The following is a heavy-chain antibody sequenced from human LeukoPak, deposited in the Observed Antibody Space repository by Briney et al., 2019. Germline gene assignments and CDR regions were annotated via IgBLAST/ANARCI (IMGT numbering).Heavy chain of an antibody. D-gene: IGHD1-7*01. J-gene: IGHJ4*02. CDR1: GFTFSSYA. V-gene: IGHV3-23*01. CDR3: AKDATPGNSIWDHFDS. CDR2: ISGNGGAGT. Sequence: PGGSLRLSCAGSGFTFSSYAMSWVRQAPGKGLEWVSTISGNGGAGTYYADSVKGRFTGSRDDAKSTVYLQMNSLRVEDTAIYFCAKDATPGNSIWDHFDSWGQGTLVTVSS.